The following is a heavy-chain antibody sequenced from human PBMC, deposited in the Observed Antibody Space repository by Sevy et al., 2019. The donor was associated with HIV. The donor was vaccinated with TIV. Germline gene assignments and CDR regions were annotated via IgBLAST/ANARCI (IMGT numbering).Heavy chain of an antibody. D-gene: IGHD3-3*01. J-gene: IGHJ4*02. V-gene: IGHV3-21*01. CDR3: ARSIGEGPLRFLECLLPGDY. CDR2: ISSSSDYK. Sequence: GGSLRLSCAASGFTFSAYNMIWVRRAPGKGLEWVSSISSSSDYKYYADSMKGRFTISRDNAKNSLSLQMDSLRAEDTAVYYYARSIGEGPLRFLECLLPGDYWGQGTLVTVSS. CDR1: GFTFSAYN.